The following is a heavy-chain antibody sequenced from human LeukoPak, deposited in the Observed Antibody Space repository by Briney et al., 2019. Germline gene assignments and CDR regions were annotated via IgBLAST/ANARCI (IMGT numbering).Heavy chain of an antibody. Sequence: ASVKVSCKASGYTFTGYYMHWVRQAPGQGLEWMGRINPNSGGTNYAQKFQGRVTMTRDTSISTAYMELSRLRSDDTAVYYCAREALNRRIAVAGWFAPWGQGTLVTVSS. V-gene: IGHV1-2*06. CDR3: AREALNRRIAVAGWFAP. J-gene: IGHJ5*02. CDR1: GYTFTGYY. CDR2: INPNSGGT. D-gene: IGHD6-19*01.